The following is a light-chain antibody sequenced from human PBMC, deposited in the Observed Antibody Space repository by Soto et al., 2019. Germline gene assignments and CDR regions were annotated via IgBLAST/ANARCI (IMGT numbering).Light chain of an antibody. CDR3: SSYTSSSTRV. Sequence: QSALTQPASVSGSPGQSITISCTGTSSDVGGYKYVSWYQQHPGKAPKLMIYDIRNRPSGVSNRFSGSKSGNTASLTISELQAADEADYYCSSYTSSSTRVFGTGTKLTVL. V-gene: IGLV2-14*03. J-gene: IGLJ1*01. CDR1: SSDVGGYKY. CDR2: DIR.